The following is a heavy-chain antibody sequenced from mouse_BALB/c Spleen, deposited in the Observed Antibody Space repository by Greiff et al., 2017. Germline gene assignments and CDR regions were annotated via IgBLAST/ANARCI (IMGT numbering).Heavy chain of an antibody. D-gene: IGHD1-1*02. Sequence: QVQLQQSGPELVKPGASVKMSCKASGYTFTSYYIHWVKQRPGQGLEWIGWIYPGDGSTKYNEKFKGKTTLTADKSSSTAYMLLSSLTSEDSAIYFCARGTGDYFDYWGQGTTLTVSS. J-gene: IGHJ2*01. CDR2: IYPGDGST. CDR1: GYTFTSYY. V-gene: IGHV1S56*01. CDR3: ARGTGDYFDY.